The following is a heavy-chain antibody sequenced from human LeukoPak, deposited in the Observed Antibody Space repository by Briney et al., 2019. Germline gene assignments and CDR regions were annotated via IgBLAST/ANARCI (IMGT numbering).Heavy chain of an antibody. CDR1: GFTFSDYY. Sequence: GGSLRLSCAASGFTFSDYYMSWIRQAPGKGLEWVSYITSGSSTIYYADSVKGRFTISRDNAKNSLYLQMNSLRAEDTAVYYCARWTTVTTSDAFDIWGQGTMVTVSS. CDR2: ITSGSSTI. CDR3: ARWTTVTTSDAFDI. D-gene: IGHD4-17*01. J-gene: IGHJ3*02. V-gene: IGHV3-11*04.